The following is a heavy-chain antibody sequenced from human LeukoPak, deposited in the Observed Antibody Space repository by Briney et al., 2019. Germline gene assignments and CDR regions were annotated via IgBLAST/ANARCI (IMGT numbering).Heavy chain of an antibody. CDR2: IDPSDSYT. V-gene: IGHV5-10-1*01. D-gene: IGHD3-10*01. CDR3: ARGDYGSEYYFDY. J-gene: IGHJ4*02. Sequence: GESLKISCKGSGYSFTSYWISWVRQMPGKGLEWMGRIDPSDSYTNYSPSFQGHVTISADKSISTAYLQWSSLKASDTAMYYCARGDYGSEYYFDYRGQGTLVTVSS. CDR1: GYSFTSYW.